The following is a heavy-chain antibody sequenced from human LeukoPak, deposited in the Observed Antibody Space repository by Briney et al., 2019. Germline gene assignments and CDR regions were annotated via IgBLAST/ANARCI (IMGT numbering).Heavy chain of an antibody. D-gene: IGHD3-22*01. Sequence: GGSLRLSCAASGITFSSYWMSWVRQAPGKGLEWVANIKQDGSEKYYVDSVKGRFTISRDNAKNSLYLQMNSLRAEDTAVYYCARDLSFYGSSGSFDYWGQGTLVTVSS. J-gene: IGHJ4*02. CDR2: IKQDGSEK. CDR1: GITFSSYW. V-gene: IGHV3-7*01. CDR3: ARDLSFYGSSGSFDY.